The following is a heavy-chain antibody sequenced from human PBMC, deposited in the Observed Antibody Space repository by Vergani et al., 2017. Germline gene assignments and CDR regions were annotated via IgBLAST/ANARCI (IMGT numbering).Heavy chain of an antibody. D-gene: IGHD6-13*01. V-gene: IGHV4-34*01. Sequence: QVQLQQWGAGLLKPSETLSLTCAVYGGSFSGYYWSWIRQPPGKGLEWIGEINHIGSTNYNPSLKSRVTISVDTSKNQFSLKLSSVTAADTAVYYCARGPLYSSSWYSWEGYFDLWGRGTLVTVSS. CDR3: ARGPLYSSSWYSWEGYFDL. CDR1: GGSFSGYY. J-gene: IGHJ2*01. CDR2: INHIGST.